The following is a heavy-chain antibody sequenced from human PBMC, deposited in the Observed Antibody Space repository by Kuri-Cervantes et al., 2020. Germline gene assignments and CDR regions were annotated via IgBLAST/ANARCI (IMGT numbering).Heavy chain of an antibody. CDR1: GYTFTSYG. V-gene: IGHV1-18*01. CDR3: ARHGPGFGVIDY. J-gene: IGHJ4*02. D-gene: IGHD3-10*01. Sequence: ASVKVSCKASGYTFTSYGISWVRQAPGQGLEWMGWISAYNGNTNYAQKLQGQVTISADKSISTAYLQWSSLKASDTAMYYCARHGPGFGVIDYWGLGTLVTVSS. CDR2: ISAYNGNT.